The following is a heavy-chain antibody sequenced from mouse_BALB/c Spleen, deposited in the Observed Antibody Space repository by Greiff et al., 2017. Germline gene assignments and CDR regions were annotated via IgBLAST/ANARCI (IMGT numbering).Heavy chain of an antibody. CDR2: ISSGGSYT. D-gene: IGHD2-4*01. V-gene: IGHV5-9-3*01. CDR3: ASIYYDYDGHFDY. J-gene: IGHJ2*01. Sequence: EVKLMESGGGLVKPGGSLKLSCAASGFTFSSYAMSWVRQTPEKRLEWVATISSGGSYTYYPDSVKGRFTISRDNAKNTLYLQMSSLRSEDTAMYYCASIYYDYDGHFDYWGQGTTLTVSS. CDR1: GFTFSSYA.